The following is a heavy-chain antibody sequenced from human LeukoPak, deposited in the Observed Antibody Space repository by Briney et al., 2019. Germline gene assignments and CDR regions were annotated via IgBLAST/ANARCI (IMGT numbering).Heavy chain of an antibody. CDR2: MNPNSGNT. J-gene: IGHJ6*03. V-gene: IGHV1-8*02. D-gene: IGHD4-17*01. CDR3: ARDYGDYYHYYMDV. CDR1: GYTFTGYY. Sequence: ASVKVSCKASGYTFTGYYMHWVRQATGQGLEWMGWMNPNSGNTGYAQKFQGRVTMTRNTSISTAYMELSSLRSEDTAVYYCARDYGDYYHYYMDVWGKGTTVTVSS.